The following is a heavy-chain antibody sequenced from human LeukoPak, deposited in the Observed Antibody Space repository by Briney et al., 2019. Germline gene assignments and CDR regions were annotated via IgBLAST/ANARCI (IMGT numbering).Heavy chain of an antibody. CDR1: GDSISSGDYY. V-gene: IGHV4-61*08. J-gene: IGHJ4*02. D-gene: IGHD3-22*01. CDR3: ARGPLDDSSGYFDY. CDR2: INHSGST. Sequence: PSETLSLTCTVSGDSISSGDYYWSWIRQPPGKGLEWIGEINHSGSTNYNPSLKSRVTISVDTSKNQFSLKLSSVTAADTAVYYCARGPLDDSSGYFDYWGQGTLVTVSS.